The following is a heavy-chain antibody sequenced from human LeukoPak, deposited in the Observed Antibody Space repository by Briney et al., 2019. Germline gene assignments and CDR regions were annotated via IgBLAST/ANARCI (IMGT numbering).Heavy chain of an antibody. CDR3: ARGTRGSYSSIHD. Sequence: ASVKVSCKASGYTFSDYYIHWVRQAPGQGLEWVGWINPNGGGTDSAQKLQGRVTMTRDTSISATYMELRTLTSDDTAVYYCARGTRGSYSSIHDWGQGTLVTVSS. V-gene: IGHV1-2*02. CDR1: GYTFSDYY. J-gene: IGHJ4*02. CDR2: INPNGGGT. D-gene: IGHD1-26*01.